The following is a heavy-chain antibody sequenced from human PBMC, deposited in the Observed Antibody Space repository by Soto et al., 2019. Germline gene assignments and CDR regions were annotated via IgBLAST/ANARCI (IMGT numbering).Heavy chain of an antibody. CDR1: GFTFSSYG. CDR3: AKDRGAYSGYGYFQH. CDR2: ISYDGSNK. J-gene: IGHJ1*01. V-gene: IGHV3-30*18. D-gene: IGHD5-12*01. Sequence: QVQLVESGGGVVQPGRSLRLSCAASGFTFSSYGMQWVRQAPGKGLEWVAVISYDGSNKYYADSVKGRFAISRDNSKNTLYLQMNSLRAEDTAVYYCAKDRGAYSGYGYFQHWGQGTLVTVSS.